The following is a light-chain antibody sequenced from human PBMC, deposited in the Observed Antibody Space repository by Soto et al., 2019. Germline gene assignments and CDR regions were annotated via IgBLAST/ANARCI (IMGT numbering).Light chain of an antibody. CDR2: DVS. CDR1: SSYVGGYKY. CDR3: SSYKSSNSYV. J-gene: IGLJ1*01. Sequence: QSVLTQPASVSGSPGQSIAISCTGSSSYVGGYKYVSWYQQHPGKAPKLMIYDVSNRPSGVSDRFSGSKSGNTASLTISGLQSEDEADYYCSSYKSSNSYVFGTGTKVTVL. V-gene: IGLV2-14*03.